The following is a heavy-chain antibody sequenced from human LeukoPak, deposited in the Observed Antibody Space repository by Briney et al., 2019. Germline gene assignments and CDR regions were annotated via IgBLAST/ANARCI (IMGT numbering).Heavy chain of an antibody. J-gene: IGHJ4*02. CDR1: GYTFTSYY. V-gene: IGHV1-3*03. D-gene: IGHD6-19*01. Sequence: GASVKVSCKASGYTFTSYYMHWVRQAPGQRLEWMGWINAGNGNTKYSQEFQGRVTITRDTSASTAYMELSSLRSEDMAVYYCARVVKYSSGPLTDLLPYYFDYWGQGTLVTVSS. CDR2: INAGNGNT. CDR3: ARVVKYSSGPLTDLLPYYFDY.